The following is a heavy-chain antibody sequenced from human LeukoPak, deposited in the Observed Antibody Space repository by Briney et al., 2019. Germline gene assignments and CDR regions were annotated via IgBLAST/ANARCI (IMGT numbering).Heavy chain of an antibody. CDR1: GYTFTSYY. Sequence: ASVKVSCKTSGYTFTSYYMHWVRQAPGQGLEWMGTINPSGGSTSYAQKFQGRVTMTRDTSTSTVYMELSSLRSEDTAVYYCAREIGYCSSTSCYKRAFDIWGQGTMVTVSS. J-gene: IGHJ3*02. D-gene: IGHD2-2*02. CDR3: AREIGYCSSTSCYKRAFDI. V-gene: IGHV1-46*01. CDR2: INPSGGST.